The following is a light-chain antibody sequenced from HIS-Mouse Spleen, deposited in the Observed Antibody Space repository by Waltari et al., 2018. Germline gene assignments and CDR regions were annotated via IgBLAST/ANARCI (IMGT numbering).Light chain of an antibody. CDR3: AAWDDSLNGVV. CDR1: SSNIGSNP. V-gene: IGLV1-44*01. J-gene: IGLJ2*01. CDR2: SNN. Sequence: QSVLTQPPSASGTPGQRVTISCSGSSSNIGSNPVNWYQPLPGTAPKLLIYSNNQRPSGVPDRFSGSKSGTSASLAISGLQSEDEADYYCAAWDDSLNGVVFGGGTKLTVL.